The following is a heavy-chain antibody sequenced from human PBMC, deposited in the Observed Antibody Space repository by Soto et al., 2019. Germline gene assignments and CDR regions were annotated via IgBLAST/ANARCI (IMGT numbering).Heavy chain of an antibody. CDR2: IIPIFGTA. CDR1: GGTFSSYA. Sequence: SVKVSCKASGGTFSSYAISWVRQAPGQGLEWMGGIIPIFGTANYAQKFQGRVTITADESTSTAYMELSSLRSEDTAVYYCARDPVTMIERGLGYGMDVWGRGTTVTVSS. CDR3: ARDPVTMIERGLGYGMDV. V-gene: IGHV1-69*13. D-gene: IGHD3-22*01. J-gene: IGHJ6*02.